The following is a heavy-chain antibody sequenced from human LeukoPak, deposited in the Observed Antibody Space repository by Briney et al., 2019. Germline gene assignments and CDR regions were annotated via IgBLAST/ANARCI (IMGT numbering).Heavy chain of an antibody. J-gene: IGHJ6*03. CDR2: IKSKTDGGTT. V-gene: IGHV3-15*01. CDR3: TTHVLSQDYYYYYYMDV. D-gene: IGHD3-16*01. CDR1: GFTFSNAW. Sequence: PGGSLRLSCAASGFTFSNAWMSWVRQAPGKGLEWVGRIKSKTDGGTTDYAAPVKGRFTISRDDSKNTLYLQMNSLKTEDTAVYYCTTHVLSQDYYYYYYMDVWGKRTTVTVSS.